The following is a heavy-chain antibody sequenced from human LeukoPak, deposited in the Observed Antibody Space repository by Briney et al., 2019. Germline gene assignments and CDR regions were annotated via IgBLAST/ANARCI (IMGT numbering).Heavy chain of an antibody. D-gene: IGHD2-2*01. CDR3: ALRGLVRGFDP. CDR2: IYTSGST. J-gene: IGHJ5*02. Sequence: PSETLSLTCTVSGGSLSSSSSYCNWIRQPAGKGLEWIGRIYTSGSTNYNPSLKSRVTISVDTSKNQFSLKLSSVTAADTAVYYCALRGLVRGFDPWGQGTLVTVSS. CDR1: GGSLSSSSSY. V-gene: IGHV4-61*02.